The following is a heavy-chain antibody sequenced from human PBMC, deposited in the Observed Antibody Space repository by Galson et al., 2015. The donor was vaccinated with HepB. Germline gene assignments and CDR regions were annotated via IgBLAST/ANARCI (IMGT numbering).Heavy chain of an antibody. CDR3: ATRTYQT. CDR1: GGSISGSSYY. D-gene: IGHD2-2*01. V-gene: IGHV4-39*01. Sequence: SETLSLTCTVSGGSISGSSYYWGWIRQPPGKGLEWIGSIYHSGSTYYNLSLKSRVSVSVDTSKNQFSLKLRSVTAADTAVYYCATRTYQTWGQGTLVTVSS. CDR2: IYHSGST. J-gene: IGHJ4*02.